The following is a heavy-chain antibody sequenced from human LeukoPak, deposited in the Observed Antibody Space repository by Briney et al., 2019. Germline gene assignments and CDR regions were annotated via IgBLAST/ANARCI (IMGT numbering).Heavy chain of an antibody. CDR1: GGSISSYC. Sequence: SETLSLTCTVSGGSISSYCWSWIRQPPGKGLEWIGYIYYSGSTDYNPSLKSRVTISVDTSKNQFSLKLSSVTAADTAVYYCARDRDCSSTSCYGHFDLWGRGTLVTVSS. CDR3: ARDRDCSSTSCYGHFDL. D-gene: IGHD2-2*01. V-gene: IGHV4-59*01. CDR2: IYYSGST. J-gene: IGHJ2*01.